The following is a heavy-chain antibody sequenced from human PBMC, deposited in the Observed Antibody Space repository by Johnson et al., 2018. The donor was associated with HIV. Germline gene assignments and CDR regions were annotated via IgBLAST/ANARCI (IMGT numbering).Heavy chain of an antibody. Sequence: VQLVESGGGLVQPGGSLRLSCAASGFTFSSYWMSWVRQAPGKGLEWVANIKQDGSEKYYVDSVKGRFTISRDNAKNSLYLQMNSLRAEDTALYYCAKASVGIAAAGIYGASDIWGQGTMVTVSS. D-gene: IGHD6-13*01. CDR1: GFTFSSYW. CDR3: AKASVGIAAAGIYGASDI. J-gene: IGHJ3*02. V-gene: IGHV3-7*05. CDR2: IKQDGSEK.